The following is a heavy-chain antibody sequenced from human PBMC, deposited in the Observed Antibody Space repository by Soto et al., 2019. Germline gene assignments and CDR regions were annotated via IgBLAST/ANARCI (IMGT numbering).Heavy chain of an antibody. CDR1: GFSLSTSGVG. Sequence: SGPTLVNPTQTLTLTCTFSGFSLSTSGVGVGWIRQPPGKALEWLALIYWNDDKRYSPSLKSRLTITKDTSKNQVVLTMTNMDPVDTATYYCAHRRTGYSSSWYAENWFDPWGQGTLVTVSS. CDR3: AHRRTGYSSSWYAENWFDP. V-gene: IGHV2-5*01. CDR2: IYWNDDK. J-gene: IGHJ5*02. D-gene: IGHD6-13*01.